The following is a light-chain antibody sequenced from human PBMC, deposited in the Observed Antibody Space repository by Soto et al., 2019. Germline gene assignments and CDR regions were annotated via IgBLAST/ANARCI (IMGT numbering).Light chain of an antibody. CDR2: LNSDGSH. V-gene: IGLV4-69*01. J-gene: IGLJ3*02. CDR1: SGHNSYA. Sequence: QSVLTQPPSASASLGASVKLTCTLSSGHNSYAIAWHQQQPEKGPRYLMKLNSDGSHSKGDGIPDRFSGSSSGAERYLTISSLQSEAEADYYCQTWSTDIRVFGGGTKLTVL. CDR3: QTWSTDIRV.